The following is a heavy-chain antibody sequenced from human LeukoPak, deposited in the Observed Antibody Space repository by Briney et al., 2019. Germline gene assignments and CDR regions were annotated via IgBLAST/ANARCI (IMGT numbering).Heavy chain of an antibody. V-gene: IGHV3-23*01. CDR1: GFTFSSYA. Sequence: PGGSLRLSCVASGFTFSSYAMSWVRQAPGKGLEWVSGISDDGTFDADSVKGRFRISRDKSTNTLYLQLNSLRADDTGIYYCEKTAWSSGTFGVFDVWGQGTMVTVSS. CDR3: EKTAWSSGTFGVFDV. D-gene: IGHD6-19*01. CDR2: ISDDGT. J-gene: IGHJ3*01.